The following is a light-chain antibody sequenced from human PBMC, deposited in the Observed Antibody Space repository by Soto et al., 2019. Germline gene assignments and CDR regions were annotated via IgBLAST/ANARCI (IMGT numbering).Light chain of an antibody. CDR2: GAS. J-gene: IGKJ1*01. Sequence: EIVLTQSPGTLSLSPGERATLSCRASQSVSRSDLAWYQQKPGQAPRLLIYGASSRATGIPDRFSGSGSGTDFTLTISRVEPEDFAVYYCQQFSSTPSWTFGQGTKVDI. CDR3: QQFSSTPSWT. V-gene: IGKV3-20*01. CDR1: QSVSRSD.